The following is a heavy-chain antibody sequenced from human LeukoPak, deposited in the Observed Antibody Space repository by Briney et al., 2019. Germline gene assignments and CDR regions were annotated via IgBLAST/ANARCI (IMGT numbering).Heavy chain of an antibody. CDR2: MNPNSGNT. CDR3: ARHISSGWYGGYYYYGMDV. D-gene: IGHD6-19*01. J-gene: IGHJ6*02. CDR1: GYTFTSYD. V-gene: IGHV1-8*01. Sequence: ASVKVSCKASGYTFTSYDINWVRQATGQGLEWMGWMNPNSGNTGYAQKFQGRVTMTRNTSISTAYMGLSSLRSEDTAVYYCARHISSGWYGGYYYYGMDVWGQGTTVTVSS.